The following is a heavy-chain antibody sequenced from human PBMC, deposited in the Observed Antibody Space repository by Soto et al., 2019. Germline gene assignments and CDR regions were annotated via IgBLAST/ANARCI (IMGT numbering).Heavy chain of an antibody. CDR3: ARDLSLYIAAPGPSAFDI. Sequence: EASVKVSCKASGYTFTGYYMHWVRQAPGQGLEWMGWINPNSGGTNYAQKFQGWVTMTRDTSISTAYMELSRLRSDDTAVYYCARDLSLYIAAPGPSAFDIWGQGTTVTVSS. J-gene: IGHJ3*02. V-gene: IGHV1-2*04. CDR2: INPNSGGT. D-gene: IGHD6-6*01. CDR1: GYTFTGYY.